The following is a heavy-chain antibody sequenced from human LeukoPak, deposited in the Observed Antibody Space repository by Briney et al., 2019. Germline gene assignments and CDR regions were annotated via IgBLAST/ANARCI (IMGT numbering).Heavy chain of an antibody. D-gene: IGHD3/OR15-3a*01. V-gene: IGHV3-53*01. Sequence: GGSLRLSCAASGFTVNSNYMSWVRQAPGKGLEWVSVIYSGGSTYYADSVKGRFTISRDSSKNTLYLQMNSLRAEDTAVYYCARDQFAFGLLEYWGQGTLVTVSS. CDR3: ARDQFAFGLLEY. J-gene: IGHJ4*02. CDR2: IYSGGST. CDR1: GFTVNSNY.